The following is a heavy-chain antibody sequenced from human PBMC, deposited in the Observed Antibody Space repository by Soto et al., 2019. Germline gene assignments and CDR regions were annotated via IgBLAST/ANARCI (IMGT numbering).Heavy chain of an antibody. CDR2: IWPNGSIK. J-gene: IGHJ6*01. V-gene: IGHV3-33*01. CDR1: GFSLNNYG. CDR3: ARDCTVGATFSGAYYYAIDV. Sequence: QVQLVESGGGVVQPGRSLRLSCAASGFSLNNYGMHWVRQAPGKGLEWLATIWPNGSIKKYADSVRGRFIISRDNSKNTVYLEMDSLRGADTANYICARDCTVGATFSGAYYYAIDVWGLGTGVSVSS. D-gene: IGHD1-26*01.